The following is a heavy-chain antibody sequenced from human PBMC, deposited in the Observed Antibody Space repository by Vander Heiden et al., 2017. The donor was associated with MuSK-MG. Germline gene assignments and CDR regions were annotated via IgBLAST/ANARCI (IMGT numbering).Heavy chain of an antibody. V-gene: IGHV3-23*01. D-gene: IGHD6-19*01. CDR3: TIAVASRRDYFDY. Sequence: EVQLLESGGGLVQPGGFLRLSCAASGFTFSSYAMSGVRQAPGKGLEWVSAISGSGGSTYYADSVKGRFTISRDNSKNTLYLQMNSLRAEDTAVYYCTIAVASRRDYFDYWGQGTLVTVSS. CDR2: ISGSGGST. CDR1: GFTFSSYA. J-gene: IGHJ4*02.